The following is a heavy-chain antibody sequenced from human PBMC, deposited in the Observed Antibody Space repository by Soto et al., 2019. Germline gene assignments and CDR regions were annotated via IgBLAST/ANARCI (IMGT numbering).Heavy chain of an antibody. J-gene: IGHJ4*02. V-gene: IGHV3-30-3*01. CDR2: ISYDGSNK. D-gene: IGHD6-13*01. CDR3: ARGIRYSSWYWDY. Sequence: GGSLRLSCAASGFTFSSYAMHWVRQAPGKWLEWVAVISYDGSNKYYADSVKGRFTISRDNSKNTLYLQMNSLRAEDTAVYYCARGIRYSSWYWDYWGQGTLVTVSS. CDR1: GFTFSSYA.